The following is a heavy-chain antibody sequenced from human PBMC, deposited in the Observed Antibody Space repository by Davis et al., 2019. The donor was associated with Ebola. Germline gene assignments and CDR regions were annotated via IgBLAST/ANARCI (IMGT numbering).Heavy chain of an antibody. D-gene: IGHD2-2*02. CDR2: IKQDGSEK. CDR3: ARGGCSSTSCYIYYYYGMDV. V-gene: IGHV3-7*03. J-gene: IGHJ6*02. CDR1: GFTFSSYW. Sequence: GGSLRLSCAASGFTFSSYWMRWVRQAPGKGLEWVANIKQDGSEKYYVDSVKGRFTISRDNAKNSLYLQMNSLRAEDTAVYYCARGGCSSTSCYIYYYYGMDVWGQGTTVTVSS.